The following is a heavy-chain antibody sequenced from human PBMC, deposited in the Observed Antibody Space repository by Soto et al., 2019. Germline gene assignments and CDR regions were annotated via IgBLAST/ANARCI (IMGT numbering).Heavy chain of an antibody. D-gene: IGHD4-17*01. V-gene: IGHV3-23*01. CDR1: GFTFSSYA. Sequence: EVQLLESGGGLVQPGGSLRLSCAPSGFTFSSYAMSWVRQAPGEGLEWVSAISGSGSSTYYADAVKGRFTISRANSKNMLSLPKKSLRAAATAICYCADYRERGDYDLWYFDLWGRGTLVTVSS. CDR2: ISGSGSST. CDR3: ADYRERGDYDLWYFDL. J-gene: IGHJ2*01.